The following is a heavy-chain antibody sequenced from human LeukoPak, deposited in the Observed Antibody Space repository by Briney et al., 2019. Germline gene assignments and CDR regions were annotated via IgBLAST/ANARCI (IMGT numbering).Heavy chain of an antibody. CDR2: IWYDGRNE. J-gene: IGHJ4*02. D-gene: IGHD4-23*01. CDR3: ARDRAVRWYDY. V-gene: IGHV3-33*01. Sequence: GRSLRLSCAASRFTFKNFGMHWVRQPPGKGLEWVAVIWYDGRNEYYPESVKGRFTISSDNSKNMLYLQMNILRAEDTAVYSCARDRAVRWYDYWGQGTLVAVSS. CDR1: RFTFKNFG.